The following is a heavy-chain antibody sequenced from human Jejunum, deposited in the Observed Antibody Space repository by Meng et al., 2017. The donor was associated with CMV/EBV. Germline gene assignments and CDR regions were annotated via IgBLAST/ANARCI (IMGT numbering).Heavy chain of an antibody. CDR2: INPNGGTT. Sequence: QVQLVQSGAEVKKPGASVKISCKASGYTFTTCSMHWVRQAPGQGLEWMGIINPNGGTTTYAQKFQGRVIMTSDTSTSTVYMELSSLRFEDTGIYYCARERPHSYYFDFWGQGILVTVSS. V-gene: IGHV1-46*01. CDR1: GYTFTTCS. D-gene: IGHD2-15*01. CDR3: ARERPHSYYFDF. J-gene: IGHJ4*02.